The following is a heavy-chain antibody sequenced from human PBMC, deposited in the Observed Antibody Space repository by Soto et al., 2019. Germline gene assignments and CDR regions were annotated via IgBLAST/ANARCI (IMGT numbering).Heavy chain of an antibody. V-gene: IGHV2-5*01. CDR1: GFSLSTGGVS. CDR2: IYWTDEK. D-gene: IGHD6-13*01. J-gene: IGHJ4*02. CDR3: AHESYHNSWYVY. Sequence: ESGPTLVNPTQTLTLTCTFSGFSLSTGGVSVDWIRQTPGQALEWLGLIYWTDEKRYSPSLRNRLTITKDTSKNQVVLTMTNMDPVDTGTYYCAHESYHNSWYVYWGQGTPVTVSS.